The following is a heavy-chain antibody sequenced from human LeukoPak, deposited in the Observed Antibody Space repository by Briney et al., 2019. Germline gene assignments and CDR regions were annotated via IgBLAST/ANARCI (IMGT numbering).Heavy chain of an antibody. J-gene: IGHJ3*02. CDR3: ARRGDTAIAYDAFDI. CDR2: IIPTFGTA. V-gene: IGHV1-69*01. Sequence: SVKVSCKASGGTFSSYAISWVRQAPGQGVEWMGGIIPTFGTANYAQKFQGRVTITADETTSTAYMELSSVRSEDTAVYYCARRGDTAIAYDAFDIWGQRTMVTVSS. CDR1: GGTFSSYA. D-gene: IGHD5-18*01.